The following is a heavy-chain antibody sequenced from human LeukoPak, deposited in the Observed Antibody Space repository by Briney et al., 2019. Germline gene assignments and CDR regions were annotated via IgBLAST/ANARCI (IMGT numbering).Heavy chain of an antibody. CDR3: AGGRARFGELFPDY. CDR1: GYTFTGYY. J-gene: IGHJ4*02. D-gene: IGHD3-10*01. Sequence: ASVKVSCKASGYTFTGYYMHWVRQAPGQGLEWMGWINPNSGGTNYAQKFQGWVTMTRDTSISTAYMELSRLRSDDTAVYYCAGGRARFGELFPDYWGQGTLVTVSS. V-gene: IGHV1-2*04. CDR2: INPNSGGT.